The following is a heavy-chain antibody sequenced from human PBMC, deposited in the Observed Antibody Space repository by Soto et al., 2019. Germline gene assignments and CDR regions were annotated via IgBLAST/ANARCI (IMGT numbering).Heavy chain of an antibody. J-gene: IGHJ6*02. CDR1: GFSVSSSH. CDR3: AKDGPYSSSWYHTWGDYYYGMYV. Sequence: GGSLRRSCAASGFSVSSSHMIWVRQAPGKGLEWVSVIYSGGATYYAVSVKGRFTISRDNSKNTLYLQMNSLRAEDTAVYYCAKDGPYSSSWYHTWGDYYYGMYVWGQGTTVTVSS. D-gene: IGHD6-13*01. V-gene: IGHV3-53*05. CDR2: IYSGGAT.